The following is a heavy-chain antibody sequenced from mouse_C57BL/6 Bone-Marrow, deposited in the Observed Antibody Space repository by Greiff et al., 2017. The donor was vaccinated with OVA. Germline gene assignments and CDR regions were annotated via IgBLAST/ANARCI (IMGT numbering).Heavy chain of an antibody. CDR1: GYTFTDYE. CDR2: IDPETGGT. CDR3: TREGVLRRRDY. D-gene: IGHD1-2*01. J-gene: IGHJ2*01. V-gene: IGHV1-15*01. Sequence: VQLQQSGAELVRPGASVTLSCKASGYTFTDYEMHWVKQTPVHGLEWIGAIDPETGGTAYNQKFKGKAILTADKSSSTAYMELRSLTSEDSAVDYCTREGVLRRRDYWGQGTTLTVSA.